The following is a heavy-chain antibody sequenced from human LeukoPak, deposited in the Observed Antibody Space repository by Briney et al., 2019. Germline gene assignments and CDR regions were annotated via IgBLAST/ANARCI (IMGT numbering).Heavy chain of an antibody. Sequence: ASVKVSCKASGGTFSSYAISWVRQAPGQGLEWMGGIIPIFGTANYAQKFQGRVTITADESTSTAYMELSSLRSEDTAMYYCATRTRFLEWFYWGQGTLVTVSS. D-gene: IGHD3-3*01. V-gene: IGHV1-69*13. CDR3: ATRTRFLEWFY. J-gene: IGHJ4*02. CDR1: GGTFSSYA. CDR2: IIPIFGTA.